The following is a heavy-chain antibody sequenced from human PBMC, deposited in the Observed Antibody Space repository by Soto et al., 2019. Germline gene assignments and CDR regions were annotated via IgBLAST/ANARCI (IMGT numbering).Heavy chain of an antibody. CDR1: GYSFTSYT. CDR2: INAGNSNT. CDR3: ARIAVAGTAYGFDI. D-gene: IGHD6-19*01. V-gene: IGHV1-3*01. Sequence: ASVKVSCKASGYSFTSYTMQWVRQAPGQRLEWMGWINAGNSNTKYSQKLQGRVTITRDTSASTAYMELSSLRSEDTAVYYCARIAVAGTAYGFDIWG. J-gene: IGHJ3*02.